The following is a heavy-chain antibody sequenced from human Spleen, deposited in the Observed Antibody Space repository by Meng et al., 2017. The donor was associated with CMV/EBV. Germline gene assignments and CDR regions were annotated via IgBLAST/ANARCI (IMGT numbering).Heavy chain of an antibody. CDR3: AMRYRSVR. CDR2: IYPGDSDT. D-gene: IGHD1-1*01. V-gene: IGHV5-51*01. Sequence: KVSCKASGYTFTSYGLSWVRQMPGKGLEWMGIIYPGDSDTRYSPSFQGQVTISADKSISTAYLQWSSLKASDTAMYYCAMRYRSVRWGQGTLVTVSS. CDR1: GYTFTSYG. J-gene: IGHJ4*02.